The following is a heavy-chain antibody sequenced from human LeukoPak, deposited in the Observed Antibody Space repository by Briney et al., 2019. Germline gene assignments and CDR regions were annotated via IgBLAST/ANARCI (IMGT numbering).Heavy chain of an antibody. CDR2: IYHSGST. Sequence: ASETLSLTCAVSGYSISSDYYWGWIRQPPGKGLEWIGSIYHSGSTYYNPSLKSRVTISVDTSKNQFSLKLSSVTAADTAVYYCARAIKGSTMAYNWFDPWGQGTLVTVSS. CDR1: GYSISSDYY. V-gene: IGHV4-38-2*01. D-gene: IGHD3-10*01. CDR3: ARAIKGSTMAYNWFDP. J-gene: IGHJ5*02.